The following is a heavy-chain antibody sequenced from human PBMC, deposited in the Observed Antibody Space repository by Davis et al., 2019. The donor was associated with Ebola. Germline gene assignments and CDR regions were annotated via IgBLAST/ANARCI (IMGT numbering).Heavy chain of an antibody. CDR2: VHFSGNT. Sequence: MPSETLSLTCTVSGGSILSYSWNWIRQPPGKGLEWIGFVHFSGNTKNNPSLTSRVTISRDASENQFSLKLTSVTAADTAVYYRARGGVGGALAAGSDYWGQGALVIVSS. V-gene: IGHV4-59*01. CDR1: GGSILSYS. D-gene: IGHD2-15*01. J-gene: IGHJ4*02. CDR3: ARGGVGGALAAGSDY.